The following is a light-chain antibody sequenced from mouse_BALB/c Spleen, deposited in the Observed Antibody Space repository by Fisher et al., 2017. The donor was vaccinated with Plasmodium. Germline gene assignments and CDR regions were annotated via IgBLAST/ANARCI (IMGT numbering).Light chain of an antibody. V-gene: IGKV1-135*01. CDR3: LQGTHFPFT. CDR1: QSLLDSDGKTY. CDR2: LGS. J-gene: IGKJ2*01. Sequence: VLTQSPLTLSVTIGQPASISCKSSQSLLDSDGKTYLNWLLQRPGQSPKRLISLGSELDSGVPDRFTGSGSGTDFTLKISRVEAEDLGVFYCLQGTHFPFTFGGGTKLEIK.